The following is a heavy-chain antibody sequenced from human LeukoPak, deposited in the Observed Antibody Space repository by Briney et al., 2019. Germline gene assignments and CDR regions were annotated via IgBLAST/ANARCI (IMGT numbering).Heavy chain of an antibody. Sequence: ASVTVSCTASGYTFTGYYMHWVRQAPGQGLEWMGWINPNSGGTNYAQKFRGWVTMTRDTSISTAYMELSRLRSDDTAVYYCARDPGAGSGWYFDYWGQGTLVTVSS. CDR1: GYTFTGYY. CDR2: INPNSGGT. D-gene: IGHD6-19*01. CDR3: ARDPGAGSGWYFDY. V-gene: IGHV1-2*04. J-gene: IGHJ4*02.